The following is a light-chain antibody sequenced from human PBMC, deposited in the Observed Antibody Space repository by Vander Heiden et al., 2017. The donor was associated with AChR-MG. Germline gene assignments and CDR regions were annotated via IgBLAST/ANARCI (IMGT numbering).Light chain of an antibody. Sequence: SVLTPPPSASGTPGQRVTISCSGSSSNIGSNTVNWYQQHPGTAPKLLIYSNNQRPSGVPDRFSGSKSGTSASLAISGLQSEDEADYYCAAWDDSLNGFVVFGGGTKLTVL. V-gene: IGLV1-44*01. J-gene: IGLJ2*01. CDR3: AAWDDSLNGFVV. CDR1: SSNIGSNT. CDR2: SNN.